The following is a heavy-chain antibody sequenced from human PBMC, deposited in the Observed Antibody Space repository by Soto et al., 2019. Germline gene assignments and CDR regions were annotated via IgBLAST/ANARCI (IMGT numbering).Heavy chain of an antibody. CDR1: GGSISSSY. J-gene: IGHJ6*02. CDR2: IYYSGST. Sequence: QVQLQESGPGLVKPSETLSLTCTVSGGSISSSYWSWIRQPPGKGLEWTGHIYYSGSTNYNPSLKSRVTISVDTSKNQLSLKLSSVTAADTAVYYCARESRYGMDVWGQGTTVTVSS. CDR3: ARESRYGMDV. V-gene: IGHV4-59*01.